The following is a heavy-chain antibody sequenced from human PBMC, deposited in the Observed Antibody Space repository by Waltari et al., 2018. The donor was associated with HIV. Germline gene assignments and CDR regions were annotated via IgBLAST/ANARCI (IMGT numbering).Heavy chain of an antibody. CDR2: ISYGGRNK. CDR1: GFHFSPFA. V-gene: IGHV3-30*04. D-gene: IGHD3-22*01. Sequence: QVQLVESGGGVVQPGGSLRLSCDASGFHFSPFAFHWVRQAPGKGLEWVALISYGGRNKVYADSVKGRFTISRDNSKNTLYLQMNRLRAEDTAVYYCARDGHFYDSRPLDYWGQGTLVTVSS. J-gene: IGHJ4*02. CDR3: ARDGHFYDSRPLDY.